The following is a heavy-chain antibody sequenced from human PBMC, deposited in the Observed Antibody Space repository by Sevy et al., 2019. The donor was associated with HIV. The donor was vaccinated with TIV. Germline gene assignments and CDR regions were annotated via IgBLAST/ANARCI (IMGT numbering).Heavy chain of an antibody. CDR2: ISGSGGST. J-gene: IGHJ4*02. CDR3: AKVHRLLWFGELFYFDY. D-gene: IGHD3-10*01. CDR1: GFTFSSYA. Sequence: GGSLRLSCAASGFTFSSYAMSWVRQAPGKGLEWVSAISGSGGSTNYADSVKGRFTISRDNSKNTLYLQMNSLRAEDTAVYYCAKVHRLLWFGELFYFDYWGQGTLVTVSS. V-gene: IGHV3-23*01.